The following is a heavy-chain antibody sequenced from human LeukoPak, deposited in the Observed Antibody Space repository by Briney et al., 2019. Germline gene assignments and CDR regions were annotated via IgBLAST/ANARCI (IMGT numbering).Heavy chain of an antibody. D-gene: IGHD2-21*02. V-gene: IGHV1-2*02. CDR2: IKPNSGVT. Sequence: ASVKVSCKTSGCTFATYFMHWVRQAPGQGLGWMGCIKPNSGVTNYAQKFRGRVTMTWDTSISTAYIELSGLTSDDTAIYYCARPTYCGSNCYFNFDYWGQGTLVTVSS. J-gene: IGHJ4*02. CDR3: ARPTYCGSNCYFNFDY. CDR1: GCTFATYF.